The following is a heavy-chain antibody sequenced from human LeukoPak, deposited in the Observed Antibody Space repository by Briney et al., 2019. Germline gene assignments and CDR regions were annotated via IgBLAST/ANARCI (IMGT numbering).Heavy chain of an antibody. CDR3: ARATHDYDSSGPWDNLAAFDI. Sequence: GRSLRLSCAASGFTFSSYAMHWVRQAPGKGLEWVAVISYDGSNKYYADSVKGRFTISRDNSKNTLYLQMNSLRAEDTAVYYCARATHDYDSSGPWDNLAAFDIWGQGTMVTVSS. CDR2: ISYDGSNK. V-gene: IGHV3-30*14. D-gene: IGHD3-22*01. CDR1: GFTFSSYA. J-gene: IGHJ3*02.